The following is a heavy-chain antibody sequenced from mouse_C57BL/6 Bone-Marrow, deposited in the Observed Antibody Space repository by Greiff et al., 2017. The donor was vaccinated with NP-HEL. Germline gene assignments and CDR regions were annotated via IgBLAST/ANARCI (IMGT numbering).Heavy chain of an antibody. CDR3: TTGGNYYYGSSYPAWFAY. CDR1: GFNIKDYY. Sequence: VQLQQSGAELVRPGASVKLSCTASGFNIKDYYMHWVKQRPEQGLEWIGRIDPEDGDTEYAPKFQGKATMTADTSSNKAYLQLSSLTSEDTAVYYCTTGGNYYYGSSYPAWFAYWGQGTLVTVSA. J-gene: IGHJ3*01. D-gene: IGHD1-1*01. CDR2: IDPEDGDT. V-gene: IGHV14-1*01.